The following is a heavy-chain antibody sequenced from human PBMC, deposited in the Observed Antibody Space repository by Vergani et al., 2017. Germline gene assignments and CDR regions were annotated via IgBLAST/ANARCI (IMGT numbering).Heavy chain of an antibody. CDR3: AREVNRAAADNGPGDD. Sequence: QVQLVQSGAEVKKPGSSVKVSCKASGGTFSSYAISWVRQAPGQGLEWMGRIIPILGIANYAQKFQGRVTITADKSTSTAYMELSSLRSEDTAVYYCAREVNRAAADNGPGDDGGQGTLVTVSS. CDR2: IIPILGIA. CDR1: GGTFSSYA. D-gene: IGHD6-13*01. V-gene: IGHV1-69*04. J-gene: IGHJ4*02.